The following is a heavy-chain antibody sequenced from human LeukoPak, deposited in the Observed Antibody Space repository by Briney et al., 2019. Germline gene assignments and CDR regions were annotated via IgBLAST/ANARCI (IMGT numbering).Heavy chain of an antibody. Sequence: GGSLRLSCAASGFTFSTYNMNWVRQAPGKGLEWVSSISSSSSYIYYTDSVKGRFTISRDNAKNSLYLQINSLRAEDTAVYYCAREYCSGGSCYSDAFDIWGQGTMVTVSS. CDR2: ISSSSSYI. CDR3: AREYCSGGSCYSDAFDI. CDR1: GFTFSTYN. J-gene: IGHJ3*02. V-gene: IGHV3-21*01. D-gene: IGHD2-15*01.